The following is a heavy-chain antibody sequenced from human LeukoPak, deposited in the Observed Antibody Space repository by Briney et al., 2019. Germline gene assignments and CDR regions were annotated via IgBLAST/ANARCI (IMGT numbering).Heavy chain of an antibody. Sequence: PSETLSLTCTVSGGSISSYYWSWIRQPPGKGLEWIGYIYYSGSTNYNPSLKSRVTISVDTSKNQFSLKLSSVTAADTAVYYCARQGTTMATNKMGGNWFDPWGQGTLVTVSS. CDR1: GGSISSYY. CDR2: IYYSGST. D-gene: IGHD5-24*01. V-gene: IGHV4-59*08. J-gene: IGHJ5*02. CDR3: ARQGTTMATNKMGGNWFDP.